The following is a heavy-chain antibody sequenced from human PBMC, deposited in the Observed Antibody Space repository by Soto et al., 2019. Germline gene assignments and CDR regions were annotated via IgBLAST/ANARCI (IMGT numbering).Heavy chain of an antibody. CDR2: INPSGGST. CDR1: GYTFTSYY. D-gene: IGHD3-16*02. Sequence: QVQLVQSGAEVKKPGASVKVSCKASGYTFTSYYMHWVRQAPGQGLEWMGIINPSGGSTSYAQKFQGRVTMTRDTSTSTVYMELSSLRSEDTAVYYCARDMITFAGVIVTEFDYWGQGTLVTVSS. CDR3: ARDMITFAGVIVTEFDY. V-gene: IGHV1-46*01. J-gene: IGHJ4*02.